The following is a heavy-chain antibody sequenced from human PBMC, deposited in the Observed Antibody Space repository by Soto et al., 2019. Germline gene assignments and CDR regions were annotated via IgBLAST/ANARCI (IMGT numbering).Heavy chain of an antibody. D-gene: IGHD2-15*01. V-gene: IGHV3-20*04. CDR2: INWNGGST. Sequence: SGGSLRLSCAASGFTFSSYGMSWVRQAPGKGLEWVSGINWNGGSTGYADSVKGRFTISRDNAKNSLYLQMNSLRAEDTAVYYCAREFGYCSGGSCYPGGYAFDIWGQGTMVTVSS. CDR3: AREFGYCSGGSCYPGGYAFDI. CDR1: GFTFSSYG. J-gene: IGHJ3*02.